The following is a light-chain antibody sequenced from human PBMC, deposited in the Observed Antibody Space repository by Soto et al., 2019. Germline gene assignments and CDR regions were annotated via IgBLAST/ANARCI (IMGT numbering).Light chain of an antibody. J-gene: IGLJ1*01. V-gene: IGLV3-21*04. CDR1: NIGSKR. CDR3: QVWDITTDHYV. CDR2: YDS. Sequence: SYELTQPPSVSVAPEKTARLTCGGDNIGSKRVHWYRQKPGQAPVLVIYYDSDRPSGITERFSGSNSGNTATLTINRVEAGDEADYYCQVWDITTDHYVFGTGTKVTVL.